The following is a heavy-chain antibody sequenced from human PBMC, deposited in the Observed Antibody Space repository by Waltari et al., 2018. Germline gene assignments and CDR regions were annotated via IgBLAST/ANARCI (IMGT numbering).Heavy chain of an antibody. D-gene: IGHD3-10*01. CDR2: IRQDGVAK. CDR1: GFKFSDFW. J-gene: IGHJ3*01. V-gene: IGHV3-7*01. CDR3: ARDVPNSGRGGFDF. Sequence: EVQLVESGGGLVQPGGSLRLSCVTSGFKFSDFWINWVRQAPGRGVEWEANIRQDGVAKNYLASVRGRFNVSRDNAENSLFLQLNSLTAEDTALYYCARDVPNSGRGGFDFWGHGTMVTVSS.